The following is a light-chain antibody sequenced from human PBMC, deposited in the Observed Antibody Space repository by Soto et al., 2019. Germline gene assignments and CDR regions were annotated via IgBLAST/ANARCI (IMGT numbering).Light chain of an antibody. CDR1: SNDVGGYNY. Sequence: QSALTQPASVSGSPRQSITISCTGTSNDVGGYNYVSWYQQYPGKAPKLMIYDVSDRPPGVSNRFSGSKSDNTASLTISGLQAEDEAEYYCSSYTSSSALYVFGSGTKLTVL. CDR3: SSYTSSSALYV. CDR2: DVS. V-gene: IGLV2-14*03. J-gene: IGLJ1*01.